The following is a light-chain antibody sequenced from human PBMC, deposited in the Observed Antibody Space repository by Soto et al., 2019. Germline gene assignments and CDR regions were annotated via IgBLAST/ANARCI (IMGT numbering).Light chain of an antibody. CDR2: SSS. Sequence: DIQLTQSPSSLSASVGDRVTITCRASQSISNSLNWYQQRPGQAPKLLISSSSNVQSGVPSRFSGRGSGTDFTLTISGLQPEDAASYCCQQSYNTPRTFGQGTKVDIK. V-gene: IGKV1-39*01. J-gene: IGKJ1*01. CDR1: QSISNS. CDR3: QQSYNTPRT.